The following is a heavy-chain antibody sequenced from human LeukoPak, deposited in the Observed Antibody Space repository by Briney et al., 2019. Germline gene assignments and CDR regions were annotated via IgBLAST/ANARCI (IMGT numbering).Heavy chain of an antibody. Sequence: SETLSLTCTVSGGSISSSSYHWGWIRQPPGKGLEWIGSIYYSGSTYYNPSLKSRVTISVDTSKNQFSLKLSSVTAADTAVYYCARVVGATVRLFDYCGQGTLVTVSS. J-gene: IGHJ4*02. D-gene: IGHD1-26*01. CDR1: GGSISSSSYH. CDR3: ARVVGATVRLFDY. CDR2: IYYSGST. V-gene: IGHV4-39*07.